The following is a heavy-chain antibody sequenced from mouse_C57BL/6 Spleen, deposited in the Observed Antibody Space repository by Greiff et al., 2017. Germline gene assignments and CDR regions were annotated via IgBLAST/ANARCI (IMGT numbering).Heavy chain of an antibody. CDR1: GYTFTSYW. V-gene: IGHV1-74*01. J-gene: IGHJ3*01. CDR2: IYPGDGDT. CDR3: AGGYYVVLDY. Sequence: QVQLQQSGAELVRPGASVKMSCKASGYTFTSYWMHWVKQRPGQGLEWIGRIYPGDGDTDYTAKFKGKATLTADKSSSTAYMQLSSLTSEDSAVXFCAGGYYVVLDYWGQGTPVTVSA. D-gene: IGHD1-1*01.